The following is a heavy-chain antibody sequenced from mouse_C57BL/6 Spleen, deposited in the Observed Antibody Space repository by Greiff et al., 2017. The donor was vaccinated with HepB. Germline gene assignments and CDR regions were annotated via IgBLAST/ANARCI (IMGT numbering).Heavy chain of an antibody. CDR1: GYTFTDYY. CDR2: INPYNGGT. D-gene: IGHD1-1*01. CDR3: ARRDYGSPQAMDY. V-gene: IGHV1-19*01. Sequence: VQLQQSGPVLVKPGASVKMSCKASGYTFTDYYMNWVKQSHGKSLEWIGVINPYNGGTSYNQKFKGKATLTVDKSSSTAYMELNSLTSEDSAVYYCARRDYGSPQAMDYWGQGTSVTVSS. J-gene: IGHJ4*01.